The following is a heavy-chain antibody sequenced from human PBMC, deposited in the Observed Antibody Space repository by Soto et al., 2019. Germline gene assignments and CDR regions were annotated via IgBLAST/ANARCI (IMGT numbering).Heavy chain of an antibody. D-gene: IGHD3-9*01. J-gene: IGHJ5*02. Sequence: PSETLSLTCAVYGGSFSGYYWSWIRQPPGKGLEWIGEINHSGSTNYNPSLKSRVTISVDTSKNQFSLKLSSVTAADTAVYYCARGLDSYYDILTGYYNVDWFDPWGQGTLVTVS. V-gene: IGHV4-34*01. CDR1: GGSFSGYY. CDR2: INHSGST. CDR3: ARGLDSYYDILTGYYNVDWFDP.